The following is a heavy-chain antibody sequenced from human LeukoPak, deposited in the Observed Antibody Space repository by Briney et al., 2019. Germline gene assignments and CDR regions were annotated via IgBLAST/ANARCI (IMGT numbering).Heavy chain of an antibody. D-gene: IGHD2-15*01. J-gene: IGHJ5*02. CDR3: ARGGVVVVAAVWFDP. V-gene: IGHV4-30-2*01. CDR2: IYHSGST. Sequence: SQTLSLTCTVSGGSISSDGYYWSWIRQPPGKGLEWIGHIYHSGSTHYNSSLKSRVTISMDRSKNQVSLRLSSVTAADTAVYYCARGGVVVVAAVWFDPWGQGTLVTASS. CDR1: GGSISSDGYY.